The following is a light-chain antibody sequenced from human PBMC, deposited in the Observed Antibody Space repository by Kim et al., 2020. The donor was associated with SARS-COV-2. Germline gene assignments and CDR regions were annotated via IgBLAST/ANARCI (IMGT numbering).Light chain of an antibody. CDR2: RNN. V-gene: IGLV10-54*01. Sequence: LTQPPSVSDALRQTATLTCTGNSNNVGNQGAAWLQHHQGHPPKLLSYRNNNRPSGISDRFSASSSGNTASLTISGLQPEDEADYYCSAWDSRLSAWVFGGGTQLTVL. CDR3: SAWDSRLSAWV. CDR1: SNNVGNQG. J-gene: IGLJ3*02.